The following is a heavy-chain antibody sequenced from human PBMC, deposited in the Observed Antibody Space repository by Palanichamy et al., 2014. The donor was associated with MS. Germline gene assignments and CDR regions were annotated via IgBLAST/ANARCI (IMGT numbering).Heavy chain of an antibody. CDR1: GYTFATYA. J-gene: IGHJ4*02. V-gene: IGHV1-3*01. CDR2: ITAGNGDT. CDR3: ARMYCSSTSYLYYFDY. D-gene: IGHD2-2*01. Sequence: QVQLVQSGAEVKKPGASVKVSCKASGYTFATYAVHWVRQAPGQRLEWMGCITAGNGDTKYPQKFQGRVTITRDTSASTAYMELSSLRSEDTAVYYCARMYCSSTSYLYYFDYWGQGTLVTVSS.